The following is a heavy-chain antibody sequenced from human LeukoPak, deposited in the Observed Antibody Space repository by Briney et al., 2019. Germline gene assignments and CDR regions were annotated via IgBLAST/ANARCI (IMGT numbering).Heavy chain of an antibody. J-gene: IGHJ5*02. D-gene: IGHD4-11*01. V-gene: IGHV4-34*01. CDR3: ARVRHSWFDP. CDR1: GGSFSGYY. CDR2: INHSGST. Sequence: PSETLSLTCAVYGGSFSGYYWSWIRQPPGKGLEWIGEINHSGSTNYNPSLKSRVTISVDTSKNQFSLKLSSVTAADTAVYYCARVRHSWFDPWGQGTLVTVSS.